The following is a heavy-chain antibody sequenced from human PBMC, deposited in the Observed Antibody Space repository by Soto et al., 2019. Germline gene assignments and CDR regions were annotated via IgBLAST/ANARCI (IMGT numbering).Heavy chain of an antibody. Sequence: QVQLVQSGAEVKKPGSSVKVSCKASGGTFSSYAISWVRQAPGQGLEWMGGIIPIFGTANYAQKFQGRVTITADESTSTAYMELSSLRSEDTAVYYCAHQVGVAATKYYYYGMDVWGQGTTVNVSS. D-gene: IGHD2-15*01. V-gene: IGHV1-69*01. CDR1: GGTFSSYA. CDR3: AHQVGVAATKYYYYGMDV. CDR2: IIPIFGTA. J-gene: IGHJ6*02.